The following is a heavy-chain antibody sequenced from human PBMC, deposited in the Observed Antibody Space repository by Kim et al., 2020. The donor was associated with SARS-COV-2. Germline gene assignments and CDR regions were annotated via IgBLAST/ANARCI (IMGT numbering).Heavy chain of an antibody. D-gene: IGHD2-21*02. Sequence: SETLSLTCTVSGGSISSSSYYWGWIRQPPGKGLEWIGSIYYSGSTYYNPSLKSRVTISVDTSKNQFSLKLSSVTAADTAVYYCARRGVGDPMAFDYWGQGTLVTVSS. CDR3: ARRGVGDPMAFDY. CDR2: IYYSGST. J-gene: IGHJ4*02. V-gene: IGHV4-39*01. CDR1: GGSISSSSYY.